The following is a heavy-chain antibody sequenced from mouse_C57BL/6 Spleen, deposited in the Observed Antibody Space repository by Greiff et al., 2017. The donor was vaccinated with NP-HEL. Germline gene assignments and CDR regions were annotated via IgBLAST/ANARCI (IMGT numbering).Heavy chain of an antibody. J-gene: IGHJ4*01. V-gene: IGHV5-4*01. CDR1: GFTFSSYA. D-gene: IGHD2-4*01. CDR2: ISDGGSYT. CDR3: ARDRDDYDGDAMDY. Sequence: EVHLVESGGGLVKPGGSLKLSCAASGFTFSSYAMSWVRQTPEKRLEWVATISDGGSYTYYPDNVKGRFTISRDNAKNNLYLQMSHLKSEDTAMYYCARDRDDYDGDAMDYWGQGTSVTVSS.